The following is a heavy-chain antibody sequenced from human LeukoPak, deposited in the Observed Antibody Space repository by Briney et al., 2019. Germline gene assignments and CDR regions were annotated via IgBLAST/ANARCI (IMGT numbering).Heavy chain of an antibody. V-gene: IGHV3-30-3*01. CDR3: AREGDEWLFPDY. J-gene: IGHJ4*02. CDR1: GFTFSSYA. Sequence: GGSLRLSCAASGFTFSSYAMHWVRQAPGKGLEWVAVISYDGSNKYYADSVKGRFTISRDNSKNTLYLQMNSLRAEGTAVYYCAREGDEWLFPDYWGQGTLVTVSS. D-gene: IGHD3-3*01. CDR2: ISYDGSNK.